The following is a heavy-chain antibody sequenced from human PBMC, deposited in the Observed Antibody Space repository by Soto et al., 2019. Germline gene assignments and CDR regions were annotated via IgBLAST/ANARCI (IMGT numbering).Heavy chain of an antibody. Sequence: EVQLVESGGGLVKPGGSLRLSCAASGFTFSSYSMNWVRQAPGKGLEWVSSISSSSSYIYYADSVKGRFTISRDNAKNSLYLQMNSLRAEVTAVYYCARYGRYSYGHDYWGQGTLVTVSS. CDR3: ARYGRYSYGHDY. J-gene: IGHJ4*02. CDR2: ISSSSSYI. V-gene: IGHV3-21*01. D-gene: IGHD5-18*01. CDR1: GFTFSSYS.